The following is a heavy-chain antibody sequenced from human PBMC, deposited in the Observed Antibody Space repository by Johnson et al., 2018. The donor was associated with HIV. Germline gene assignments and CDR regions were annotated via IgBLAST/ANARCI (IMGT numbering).Heavy chain of an antibody. V-gene: IGHV3-30*02. CDR1: GFTFSSYG. D-gene: IGHD3-10*01. CDR2: IRYDGSNK. CDR3: ARERATLWFRASGAAFDI. J-gene: IGHJ3*02. Sequence: QVQLVESGGGVVQPGGSLRLSCAASGFTFSSYGMHWVRQAQGKGLEWVAFIRYDGSNKYYADSVKGRVTISRDNAKNSLYLQMNSLRAEDTAVYYCARERATLWFRASGAAFDIWCQGTMVTVSS.